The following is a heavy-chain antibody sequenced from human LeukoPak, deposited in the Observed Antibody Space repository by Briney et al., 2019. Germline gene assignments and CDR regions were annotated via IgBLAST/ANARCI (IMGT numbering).Heavy chain of an antibody. CDR2: ISGGGSRT. Sequence: PGGSLRLSCAASGFTFSSYAMSWVRQAPGKGLEWVSVISGGGSRTYYAASVKGRFTISRDNSENTLYLQINSLRADDTAVYYCAKGTYYHTSGTSSTETFGENWGQGTLVTVSS. V-gene: IGHV3-23*01. J-gene: IGHJ4*02. D-gene: IGHD3-10*01. CDR1: GFTFSSYA. CDR3: AKGTYYHTSGTSSTETFGEN.